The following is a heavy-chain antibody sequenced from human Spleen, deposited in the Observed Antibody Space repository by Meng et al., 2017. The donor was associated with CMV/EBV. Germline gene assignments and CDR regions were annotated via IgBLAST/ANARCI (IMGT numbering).Heavy chain of an antibody. J-gene: IGHJ4*02. Sequence: GESLKISCAASGFTFSEYHISWIRQAPGKGLEWVSDISSNSGSIIYYADSVKGRFTISRDNAKNSLYLQMNSLRAEDTAVYYCARIRGGDNSYFDYWGQGTLVTVSS. CDR2: ISSNSGSII. D-gene: IGHD2-21*01. V-gene: IGHV3-11*04. CDR1: GFTFSEYH. CDR3: ARIRGGDNSYFDY.